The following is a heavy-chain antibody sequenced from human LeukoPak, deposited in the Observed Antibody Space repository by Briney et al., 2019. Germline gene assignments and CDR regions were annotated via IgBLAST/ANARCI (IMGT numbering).Heavy chain of an antibody. CDR3: AVLSITMVRGVNYYFDY. J-gene: IGHJ4*02. D-gene: IGHD3-10*01. Sequence: ASVKVSCKASGYTFTSYAMNWVRQAPGQGLEWMGWINTNTGNPTYAQGFTGRFVFSLDTSVSTAYLQISSLKAEDTAVYYCAVLSITMVRGVNYYFDYWGQGTLVTVSS. V-gene: IGHV7-4-1*02. CDR2: INTNTGNP. CDR1: GYTFTSYA.